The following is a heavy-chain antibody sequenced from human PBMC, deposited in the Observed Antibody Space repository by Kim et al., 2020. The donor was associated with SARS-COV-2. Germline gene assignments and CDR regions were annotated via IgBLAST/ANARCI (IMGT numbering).Heavy chain of an antibody. CDR1: GFTFSSYA. J-gene: IGHJ5*02. CDR2: ISGRGGYT. Sequence: GVYLRLSCAASGFTFSSYAMSWVRQAPGKGLEWVSAISGRGGYTYYADSVKGRFTISRDNSKNTLYLQMNSMRAEDTAVYYCAKSEKHPNWFDPCGQGTLVTVSS. CDR3: AKSEKHPNWFDP. V-gene: IGHV3-23*01.